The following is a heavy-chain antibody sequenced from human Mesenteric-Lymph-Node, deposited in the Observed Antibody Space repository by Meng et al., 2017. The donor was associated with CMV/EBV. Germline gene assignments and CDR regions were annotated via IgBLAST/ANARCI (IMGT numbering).Heavy chain of an antibody. V-gene: IGHV3-20*01. CDR2: IKWNGGST. CDR1: GFIFDNHD. CDR3: ARRGTTGYYFDY. J-gene: IGHJ4*02. Sequence: GESLKISCAASGFIFDNHDMNWVRQATGKGLEWVSTIKWNGGSTGYADSVKGRFTISRDNAKNSLYLQMNSLRAEDTALYHCARRGTTGYYFDYWGQGTLVTVSS. D-gene: IGHD3-9*01.